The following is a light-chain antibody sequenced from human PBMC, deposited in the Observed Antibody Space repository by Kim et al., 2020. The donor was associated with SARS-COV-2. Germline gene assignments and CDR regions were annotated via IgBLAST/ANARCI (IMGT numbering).Light chain of an antibody. J-gene: IGKJ1*01. CDR1: QSISSW. Sequence: DIQMTQSPSTLSASVGDRVTITCRASQSISSWLAWYQQKPGKAPKLLIYKASSLQSGVPARFSGSGSGTEFTLTISSLQPDDFATYYCQQHYISSTFGQGTKVDIK. CDR2: KAS. V-gene: IGKV1-5*03. CDR3: QQHYISST.